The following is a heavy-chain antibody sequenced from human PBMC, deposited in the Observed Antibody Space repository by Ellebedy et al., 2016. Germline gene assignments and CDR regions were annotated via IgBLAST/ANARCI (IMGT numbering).Heavy chain of an antibody. J-gene: IGHJ6*02. V-gene: IGHV4-59*01. CDR2: IYYTGST. Sequence: SETLSLTXTVSGGSSRRYSWSWIRQPPGKGLEWIGYIYYTGSTNYNPSLKSRLTLSVDTSKNQLSLKLSSVTAADTAVYYCARHGCTSSSCTIGSYNYGMDVWGQGTTVTVSS. CDR1: GGSSRRYS. CDR3: ARHGCTSSSCTIGSYNYGMDV. D-gene: IGHD2-2*01.